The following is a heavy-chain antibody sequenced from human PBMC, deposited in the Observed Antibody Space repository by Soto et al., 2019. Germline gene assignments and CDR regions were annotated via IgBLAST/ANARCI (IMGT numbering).Heavy chain of an antibody. CDR1: GYTFTSYG. CDR3: ASGWFGEFVYQFDY. Sequence: ASVKVSCKPSGYTFTSYGITWVRHAPGQGLEWMGWISAYNGNTNYAQKFQGRVTMTTDTSTSTAYMELRSLGSDDTAVYYCASGWFGEFVYQFDYWGQGTLVTVSS. CDR2: ISAYNGNT. J-gene: IGHJ4*02. V-gene: IGHV1-18*01. D-gene: IGHD3-10*01.